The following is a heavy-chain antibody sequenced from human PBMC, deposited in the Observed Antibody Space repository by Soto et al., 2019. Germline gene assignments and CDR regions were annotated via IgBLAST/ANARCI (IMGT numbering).Heavy chain of an antibody. CDR3: ARHFPPFPPGSYYFDL. D-gene: IGHD3-10*01. J-gene: IGHJ4*02. CDR2: IYYSGST. Sequence: QVQLQESGPGLVKPSETLSLTCTVSGGSISGYYWSWIRQPPGKGLDWIGFIYYSGSTTYNPSLKSRVALSVDTYMHQFALKLSSVTAADTAVYYCARHFPPFPPGSYYFDLWGQGILVTVSS. CDR1: GGSISGYY. V-gene: IGHV4-59*08.